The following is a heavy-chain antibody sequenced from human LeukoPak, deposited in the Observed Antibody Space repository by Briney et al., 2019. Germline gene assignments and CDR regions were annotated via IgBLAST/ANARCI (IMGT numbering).Heavy chain of an antibody. Sequence: GGSLRLSCAASGFTFSSYSMNWVRQAPGKGLEWVSSISSSSSYIYYADSVKGRFTISRDNSKNTLYLQMNSLRAEDTAMYYCIYGYTLDFWGQGTLVTVSS. CDR3: IYGYTLDF. CDR1: GFTFSSYS. CDR2: ISSSSSYI. D-gene: IGHD5-18*01. J-gene: IGHJ4*02. V-gene: IGHV3-21*04.